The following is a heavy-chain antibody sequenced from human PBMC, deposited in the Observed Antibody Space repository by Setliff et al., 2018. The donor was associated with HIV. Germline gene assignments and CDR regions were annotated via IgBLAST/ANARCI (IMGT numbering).Heavy chain of an antibody. Sequence: ASVKVSCKASGYTFTSYAMHWVRQAPGQRLEWMGWINACNGNTKYSQKFQGRVTITRDTSASTAYMELSSLRSEDTAVYYCARDRAAYCSGDCYPDAFDIWGQGTMVTVSS. J-gene: IGHJ3*02. CDR3: ARDRAAYCSGDCYPDAFDI. CDR2: INACNGNT. V-gene: IGHV1-3*01. D-gene: IGHD2-21*02. CDR1: GYTFTSYA.